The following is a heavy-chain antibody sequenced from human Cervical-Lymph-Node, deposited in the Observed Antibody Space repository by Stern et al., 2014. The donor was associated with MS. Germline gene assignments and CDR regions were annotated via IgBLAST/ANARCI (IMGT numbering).Heavy chain of an antibody. CDR2: IRNVGST. CDR3: ARDTSSPERSDW. D-gene: IGHD1-1*01. Sequence: EVPLVESGGGVIQPGGSLRLSCTASGFTVSRDYMTWVRQAPGKGLEWVSLIRNVGSTFYTDSVKGRFTISRDDSKNTVYLHMTSLRAEDTAMYYCARDTSSPERSDWWGQGTLVTVSS. J-gene: IGHJ4*02. CDR1: GFTVSRDY. V-gene: IGHV3-53*01.